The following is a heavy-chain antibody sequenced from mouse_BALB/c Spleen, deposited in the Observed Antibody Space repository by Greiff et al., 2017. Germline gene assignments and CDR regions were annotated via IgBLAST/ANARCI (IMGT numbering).Heavy chain of an antibody. Sequence: VKLMESGPGLVAPSQSLSITCTVSGFSLTSYGVHWVRQPPGKGLEWLGVIWAGGSTNFNSALMSRLSISKDNSKSQVFLKMNSLQTDDTAMYYCARGLYYDNSNLAYWGQGTLVTVSA. J-gene: IGHJ3*01. CDR1: GFSLTSYG. V-gene: IGHV2-9*02. CDR3: ARGLYYDNSNLAY. D-gene: IGHD2-1*01. CDR2: IWAGGST.